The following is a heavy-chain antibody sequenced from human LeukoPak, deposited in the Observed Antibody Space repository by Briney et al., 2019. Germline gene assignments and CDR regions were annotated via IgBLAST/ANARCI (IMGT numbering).Heavy chain of an antibody. Sequence: PGGSLRLSCAASGFTFSSYAMSWVRQAPGKGLEWVSAISGSGGSTYYTDSVKGRFTISRDNSKNTLYLQMNSLRAEDTAVYYCAKVPAATVTLRSYNWFDPWGQGTLVTVSS. V-gene: IGHV3-23*01. CDR2: ISGSGGST. CDR3: AKVPAATVTLRSYNWFDP. J-gene: IGHJ5*02. D-gene: IGHD4-11*01. CDR1: GFTFSSYA.